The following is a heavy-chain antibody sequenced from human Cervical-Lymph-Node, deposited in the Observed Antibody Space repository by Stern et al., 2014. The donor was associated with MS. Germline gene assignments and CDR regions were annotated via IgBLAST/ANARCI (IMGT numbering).Heavy chain of an antibody. CDR2: SYYSGST. J-gene: IGHJ4*01. CDR3: ARDKGXFFL. Sequence: QMQLQDSGPGLVKPSETLSLTCNVSGGSITNYYWSWIRQPPGKGLEWIGYSYYSGSTNYNPSLKSRVTISVDTSKNQFSLKLSSVTAADTAVYYCARDKGXFFLWGQGTLVTVSS. CDR1: GGSITNYY. D-gene: IGHD2/OR15-2a*01. V-gene: IGHV4-59*01.